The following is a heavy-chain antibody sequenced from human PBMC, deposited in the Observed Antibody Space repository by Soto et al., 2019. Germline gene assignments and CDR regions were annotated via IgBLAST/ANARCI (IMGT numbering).Heavy chain of an antibody. Sequence: GGSLRLSCAASGFTFNTYGMTWVRQAPGKGREWVSTVSGSGGGTYYADSVKGRFTISRVNSKNTMYLQMSNLRAEDTAVYFCARIGPYCGGDCYPDFDFWGLGTPVTVSS. D-gene: IGHD2-21*02. V-gene: IGHV3-23*01. CDR2: VSGSGGGT. CDR3: ARIGPYCGGDCYPDFDF. CDR1: GFTFNTYG. J-gene: IGHJ4*02.